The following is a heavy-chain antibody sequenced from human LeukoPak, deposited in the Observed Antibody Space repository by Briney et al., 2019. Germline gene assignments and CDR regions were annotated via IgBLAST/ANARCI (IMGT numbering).Heavy chain of an antibody. V-gene: IGHV3-66*01. CDR2: IYSGGST. CDR1: GFTVSSNY. D-gene: IGHD5-24*01. CDR3: ARDLAGYNSFDY. Sequence: QPGGSLRLSCAASGFTVSSNYMSWVRQAPGKGLEWVSSIYSGGSTYYTDSVMGRFTISRDNSKNKLYLQMNSLRAEDTAVYYCARDLAGYNSFDYWGQGTLVTVSS. J-gene: IGHJ4*02.